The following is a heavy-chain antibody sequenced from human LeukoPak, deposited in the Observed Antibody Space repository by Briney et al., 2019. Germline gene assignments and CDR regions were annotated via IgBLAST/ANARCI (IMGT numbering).Heavy chain of an antibody. J-gene: IGHJ4*02. Sequence: GGSLRLSCAASGFTFSSYAMYWVRQAPGKGLEYVSGISSNGGSTYDANSVKGRFTISRDNSKSTLYLQMGSLRAEDMAVYYCARLCSGWIKGPLAYWSQGALVTVSS. CDR2: ISSNGGST. CDR3: ARLCSGWIKGPLAY. V-gene: IGHV3-64*01. D-gene: IGHD6-19*01. CDR1: GFTFSSYA.